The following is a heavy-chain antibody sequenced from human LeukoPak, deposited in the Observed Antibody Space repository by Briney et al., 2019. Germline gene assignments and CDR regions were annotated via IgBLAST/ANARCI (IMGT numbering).Heavy chain of an antibody. CDR3: AKDGTWCSSTSCYAGD. J-gene: IGHJ4*02. CDR2: ISGSGGNT. CDR1: GFTLSSYA. V-gene: IGHV3-23*01. D-gene: IGHD2-2*01. Sequence: GGSLRLSCAASGFTLSSYAMSWVRQAPGKGLEWVSTISGSGGNTYYADSVKGRFTISRDNSKNTLYLQMNSLRAEDTAVFYCAKDGTWCSSTSCYAGDWAQGTLVAVSS.